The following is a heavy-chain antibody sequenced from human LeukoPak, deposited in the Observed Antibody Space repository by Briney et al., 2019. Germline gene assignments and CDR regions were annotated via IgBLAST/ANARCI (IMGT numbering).Heavy chain of an antibody. J-gene: IGHJ6*02. D-gene: IGHD6-13*01. CDR1: GFTFSTYA. CDR2: ISGSGGST. CDR3: AKDQGSSSWYYYGMDV. V-gene: IGHV3-23*01. Sequence: PGGSLRLSCTASGFTFSTYAMSWVRQAPGKGLEWVSAISGSGGSTYYADSVKGRFTISRDNSKNTLYLQMNSLRAEDTAVYYCAKDQGSSSWYYYGMDVWGQGTTVTVSS.